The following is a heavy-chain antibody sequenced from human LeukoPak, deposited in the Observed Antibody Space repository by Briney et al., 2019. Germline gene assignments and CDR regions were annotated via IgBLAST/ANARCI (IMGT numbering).Heavy chain of an antibody. CDR2: ISGSGGST. D-gene: IGHD2-15*01. CDR1: GFTFSSYA. V-gene: IGHV3-23*01. CDR3: ARDYCSGGSCYFDY. Sequence: GGSLRLSCAASGFTFSSYAMSWVRQAPGKGLEWVSAISGSGGSTYYADSVKGRFTISRDNTKNTLYLQMNSLRAEDTAVYYCARDYCSGGSCYFDYWGQGTLVTVSS. J-gene: IGHJ4*02.